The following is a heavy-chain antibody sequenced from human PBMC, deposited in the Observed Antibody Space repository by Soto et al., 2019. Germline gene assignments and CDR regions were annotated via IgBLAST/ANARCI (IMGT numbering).Heavy chain of an antibody. D-gene: IGHD3-22*01. V-gene: IGHV4-31*03. CDR3: ARNLHSDSSGYSFDD. Sequence: SETLSLTCTVSGGSISSGGYYWSWIRQHPGKGLEWIGYIYYSGRTDYNPSLKSRVTISLDTSKNQFSLKLSSVTAADTAVYYCARNLHSDSSGYSFDDWGQGTRVTVAS. CDR1: GGSISSGGYY. J-gene: IGHJ4*02. CDR2: IYYSGRT.